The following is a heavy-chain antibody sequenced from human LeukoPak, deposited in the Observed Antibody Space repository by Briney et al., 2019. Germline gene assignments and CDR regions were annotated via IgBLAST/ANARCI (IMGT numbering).Heavy chain of an antibody. Sequence: GGSLRLSCVASGFTFSSYCMHWVRHAPGKGLEWVANIKQDGSEKYYVDSVKGRFTISRDNAKNSLYLQMNSLRAEDTAVYYCVRRYFDYWGQGTLVTVSS. J-gene: IGHJ4*02. V-gene: IGHV3-7*03. CDR1: GFTFSSYC. CDR3: VRRYFDY. CDR2: IKQDGSEK.